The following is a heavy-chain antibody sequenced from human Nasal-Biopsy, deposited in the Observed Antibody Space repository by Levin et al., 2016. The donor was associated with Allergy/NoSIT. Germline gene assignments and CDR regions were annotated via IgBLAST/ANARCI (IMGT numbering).Heavy chain of an antibody. J-gene: IGHJ4*02. V-gene: IGHV4-30-2*01. D-gene: IGHD3-10*01. CDR3: GRGGPNGEVDY. Sequence: SETLSLTCTVSNGSISTDRYSWSWIRQPPGKGLEWIGYIYHTGSAYYNASLKSRARISVDTSKSQFSLSLNSVTAADTAVYYCGRGGPNGEVDYWGQGTLVTVSS. CDR1: NGSISTDRYS. CDR2: IYHTGSA.